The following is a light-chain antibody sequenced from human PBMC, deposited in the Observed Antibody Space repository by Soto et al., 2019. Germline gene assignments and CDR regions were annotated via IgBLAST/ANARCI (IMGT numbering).Light chain of an antibody. V-gene: IGLV2-14*01. CDR3: SSYTSSSTVV. Sequence: QSALTQPASVSGSPGQSITISCTGTSGDIGGYNSVSWYQQHPGKAPKLLIYEVVKRPSGVSNRFSGSKSGNTASLTISGLQAEDEADYYCSSYTSSSTVVFGGGTKLTVL. J-gene: IGLJ2*01. CDR2: EVV. CDR1: SGDIGGYNS.